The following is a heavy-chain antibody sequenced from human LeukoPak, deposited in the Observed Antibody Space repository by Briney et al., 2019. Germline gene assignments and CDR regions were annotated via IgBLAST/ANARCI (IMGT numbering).Heavy chain of an antibody. CDR1: GSTFSSYS. Sequence: GGSLRLSCAASGSTFSSYSMNWVRQAPGKGLEWVSYISSSSSTIYYADSVKGRFTISRDNAKNSLYLQMNSLRAEDTAVYYCARDFDYGDYVSHDYWGQGTLVTVSS. V-gene: IGHV3-48*01. CDR2: ISSSSSTI. CDR3: ARDFDYGDYVSHDY. J-gene: IGHJ4*02. D-gene: IGHD4-17*01.